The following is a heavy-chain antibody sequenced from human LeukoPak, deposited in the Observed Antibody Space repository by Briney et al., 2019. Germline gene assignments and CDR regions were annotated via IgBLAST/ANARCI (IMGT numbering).Heavy chain of an antibody. CDR3: ARGGDKVEMATISAFDI. J-gene: IGHJ3*02. V-gene: IGHV4-34*01. CDR1: GGSFSGYY. CDR2: INHSGST. Sequence: SETLSLTCAVYGGSFSGYYWSWIRQPPGKVPEWIGEINHSGSTNYNPSLKSRVTISVDTCKNQFSLKLSSVTAADTAVYYCARGGDKVEMATISAFDIWGQGTMVTVSS. D-gene: IGHD5-24*01.